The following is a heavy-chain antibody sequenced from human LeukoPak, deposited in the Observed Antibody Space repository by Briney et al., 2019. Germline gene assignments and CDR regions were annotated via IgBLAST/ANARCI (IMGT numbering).Heavy chain of an antibody. V-gene: IGHV3-9*03. Sequence: GGSLRLSCAASGFTFDDYAMHWVRQAPGKGLEWVSGISWNSGSIGYADSVKGRFTISRDNAKNSLYLQMNSLRAEDMALYYCAKGEYYDILTGCFDYWGQGTLVTVSS. CDR3: AKGEYYDILTGCFDY. D-gene: IGHD3-9*01. CDR1: GFTFDDYA. J-gene: IGHJ4*02. CDR2: ISWNSGSI.